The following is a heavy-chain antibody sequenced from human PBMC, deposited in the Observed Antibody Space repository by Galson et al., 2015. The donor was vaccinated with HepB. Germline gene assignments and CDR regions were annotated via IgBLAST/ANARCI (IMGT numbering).Heavy chain of an antibody. CDR1: GFTFSSYG. CDR2: IWYDGSNK. Sequence: SLRLSCAASGFTFSSYGMHWVRQAPGKGLEWVAVIWYDGSNKYYADSVKGRFTISRDNSKNTLYLQMNSLRAEDTAVYYCARGGLGYSNLPNWFDPWGQGTLVTVSS. V-gene: IGHV3-33*08. D-gene: IGHD6-13*01. CDR3: ARGGLGYSNLPNWFDP. J-gene: IGHJ5*02.